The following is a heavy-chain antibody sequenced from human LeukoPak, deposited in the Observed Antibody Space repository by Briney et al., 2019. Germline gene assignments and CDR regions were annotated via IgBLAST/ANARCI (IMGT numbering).Heavy chain of an antibody. V-gene: IGHV3-11*04. CDR1: GGSFSGYY. Sequence: LSLTCAVYGGSFSGYYWSWIRQPPGKGLEWVSSISNIGTSIYYADSVKGRFTISRDNAKNSLYLQMDSLRAEDTAVYYCAPEDTAMVEHLDFDYWGQGTLVTVSS. D-gene: IGHD5-18*01. CDR2: ISNIGTSI. CDR3: APEDTAMVEHLDFDY. J-gene: IGHJ4*02.